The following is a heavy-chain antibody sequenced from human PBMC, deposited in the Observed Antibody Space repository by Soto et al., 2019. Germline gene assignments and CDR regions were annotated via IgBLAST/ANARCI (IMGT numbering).Heavy chain of an antibody. CDR3: ARRYGDAFDI. Sequence: QVQLQESGPGLVKPSETLSLTCTVSGGSISSYYWSWIRQPPGKGLEWIGYIYYSGSTNYNPSLXVXAXIXXDTSKNQCSLKLSSVTAADTAVYYCARRYGDAFDIWGQGTMVTVSS. D-gene: IGHD4-17*01. J-gene: IGHJ3*02. CDR1: GGSISSYY. CDR2: IYYSGST. V-gene: IGHV4-59*08.